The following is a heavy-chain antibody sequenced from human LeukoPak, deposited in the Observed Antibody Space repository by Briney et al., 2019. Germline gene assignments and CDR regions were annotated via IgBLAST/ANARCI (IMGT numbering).Heavy chain of an antibody. CDR1: GGSISSSSYY. CDR3: EGYSTSWQSFDC. CDR2: IYYSGST. Sequence: SETLSLTCTVSGGSISSSSYYWGWIRQPPGKGLEWIGSIYYSGSTYYNPSLKSRVTISVDTSKNQFSLKLSSVTAADRSVHYCEGYSTSWQSFDCWGQGTLVTVSS. J-gene: IGHJ4*02. V-gene: IGHV4-39*01. D-gene: IGHD6-13*01.